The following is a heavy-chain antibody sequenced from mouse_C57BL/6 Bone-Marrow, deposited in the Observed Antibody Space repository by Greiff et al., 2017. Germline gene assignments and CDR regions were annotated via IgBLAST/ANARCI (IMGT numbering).Heavy chain of an antibody. D-gene: IGHD2-3*01. V-gene: IGHV1-59*01. CDR2: IDPSDSYT. Sequence: VQLQQPGAELVMPGTSVKLSCKASGYTFTSYWMHWVKQRPGQGLEWIGVIDPSDSYTNYNQKFKGKATLTVDPSSRAAYMQLSRITAEDSAFYYGADGGGPDYWGQGTTLTVSS. CDR3: ADGGGPDY. J-gene: IGHJ2*01. CDR1: GYTFTSYW.